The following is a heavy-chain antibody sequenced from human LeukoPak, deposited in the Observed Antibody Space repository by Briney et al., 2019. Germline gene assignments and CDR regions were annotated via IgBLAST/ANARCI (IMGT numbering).Heavy chain of an antibody. CDR2: IIPIFGTA. V-gene: IGHV1-69*05. Sequence: SVKVSCKASGGTFSGYAISWVRQAPGQGLEWMGGIIPIFGTANYAQKFQGRVTITTDESTSTAYMELTSLRSEDTAVYYCARGPPYYYDSSGYYYFDYWGQGTLVTVSS. J-gene: IGHJ4*02. D-gene: IGHD3-22*01. CDR1: GGTFSGYA. CDR3: ARGPPYYYDSSGYYYFDY.